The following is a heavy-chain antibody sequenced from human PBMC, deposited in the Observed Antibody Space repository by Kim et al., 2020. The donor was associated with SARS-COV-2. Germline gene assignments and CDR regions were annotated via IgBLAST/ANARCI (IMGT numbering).Heavy chain of an antibody. V-gene: IGHV4-59*01. J-gene: IGHJ3*02. CDR3: ARSIVVVSRGAFDI. Sequence: NPTHKSRVTIALDTSKNQFSLKLSSVTAADTAVYYCARSIVVVSRGAFDIWGQGTMVTVSS. D-gene: IGHD3-22*01.